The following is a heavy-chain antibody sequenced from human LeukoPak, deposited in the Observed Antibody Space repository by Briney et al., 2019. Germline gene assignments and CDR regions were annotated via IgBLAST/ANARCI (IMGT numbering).Heavy chain of an antibody. Sequence: GGSLRLSCVASGFTFSNYYTSWIRQVPGKGLEWVSYINSPGTTRLYADSVKGRFTISRDNAKNSLYLQMNSLRAEDTAIYYCARDGGPRSWFGPWGQGTLVTVSS. CDR3: ARDGGPRSWFGP. V-gene: IGHV3-11*01. J-gene: IGHJ5*02. CDR1: GFTFSNYY. CDR2: INSPGTTR. D-gene: IGHD3-10*01.